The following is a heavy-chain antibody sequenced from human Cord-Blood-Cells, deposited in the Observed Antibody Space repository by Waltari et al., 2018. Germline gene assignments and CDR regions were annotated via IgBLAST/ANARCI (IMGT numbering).Heavy chain of an antibody. D-gene: IGHD3-10*01. J-gene: IGHJ3*02. Sequence: QLQLQESGPGLVKPSETLSLTCTVSGGSISSSIYYWAWFRHPPGKGLEWIGSIYYSGSTYYNPSLKSRVTISVDTSKNQFSLKLSSVTAADTAVYYCARLPGLGGGSGSYYNAFDIWGQGTMVTVSS. CDR3: ARLPGLGGGSGSYYNAFDI. V-gene: IGHV4-39*01. CDR1: GGSISSSIYY. CDR2: IYYSGST.